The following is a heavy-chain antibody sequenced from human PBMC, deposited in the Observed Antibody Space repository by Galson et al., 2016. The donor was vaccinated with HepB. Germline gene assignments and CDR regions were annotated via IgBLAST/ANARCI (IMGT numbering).Heavy chain of an antibody. V-gene: IGHV3-30*18. CDR1: GFRFSSYG. CDR3: AKLDCGRDCPRDD. J-gene: IGHJ4*02. D-gene: IGHD2-21*02. Sequence: SLRLSCAPSGFRFSSYGMHWVRQAPGKGLEWVAVISYDGGDKHYADSVKGRFTVSRDNSKNTLFLQMNSLRVEDTAVYYCAKLDCGRDCPRDDWGQGTQVTVS. CDR2: ISYDGGDK.